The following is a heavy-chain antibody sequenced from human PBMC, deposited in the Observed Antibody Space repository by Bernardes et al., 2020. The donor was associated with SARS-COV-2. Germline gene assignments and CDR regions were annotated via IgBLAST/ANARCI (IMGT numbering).Heavy chain of an antibody. CDR2: IYYSGST. J-gene: IGHJ4*02. CDR3: AKGGPYKWHYNLS. V-gene: IGHV4-39*01. D-gene: IGHD1-7*01. CDR1: GDSISSSTYY. Sequence: SETLSLTCTVSGDSISSSTYYWGWIRQPPGKGLEWIGTIYYSGSTYYSPSLKSRVTISVDTSKNQFSLKLSSVTAADTAVYYCAKGGPYKWHYNLSWGQGTLVTVSS.